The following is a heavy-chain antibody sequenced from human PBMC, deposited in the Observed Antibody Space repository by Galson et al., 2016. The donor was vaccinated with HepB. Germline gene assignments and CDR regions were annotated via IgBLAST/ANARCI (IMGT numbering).Heavy chain of an antibody. V-gene: IGHV4-34*01. CDR3: ARGLTLDY. CDR2: INHSGST. J-gene: IGHJ4*02. CDR1: GGSLSGHY. Sequence: ETLSLTCAVYGGSLSGHYWSWIRQPPGKGLEWIGEINHSGSTNYNSSLKSRVTISVDTSKNQFSLKLSSVTATDTAIYYCARGLTLDYWGQGTLVTVSS.